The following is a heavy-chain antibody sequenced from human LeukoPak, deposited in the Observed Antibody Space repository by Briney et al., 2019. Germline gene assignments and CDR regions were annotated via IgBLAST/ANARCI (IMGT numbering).Heavy chain of an antibody. CDR1: GFSFTTSA. CDR3: AREIFGSGSYPDY. D-gene: IGHD3-10*01. J-gene: IGHJ4*02. Sequence: QTRGGLRLSCEASGFSFTTSATHWGRQAPHKGLEWVTLIWHDGSHKFSIDSVRGRFTISRDNSKNTVYLQMNGLRAEDTAVYYCAREIFGSGSYPDYWGQGTLVAVSS. V-gene: IGHV3-33*01. CDR2: IWHDGSHK.